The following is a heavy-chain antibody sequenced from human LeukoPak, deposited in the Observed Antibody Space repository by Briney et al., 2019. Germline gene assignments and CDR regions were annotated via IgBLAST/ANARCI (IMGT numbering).Heavy chain of an antibody. CDR3: AKEFGLEGGNTNDY. Sequence: HAGGSLRLSCEVSGFTLGSFWMTWVRQAPGKGLEWVANINQDGSEKYYVGSVRGRFTIPRDNAKNSLYLQMDSLRAEDTAVYYCAKEFGLEGGNTNDYWGQGTLVTVSS. D-gene: IGHD1-1*01. V-gene: IGHV3-7*01. CDR2: INQDGSEK. J-gene: IGHJ4*02. CDR1: GFTLGSFW.